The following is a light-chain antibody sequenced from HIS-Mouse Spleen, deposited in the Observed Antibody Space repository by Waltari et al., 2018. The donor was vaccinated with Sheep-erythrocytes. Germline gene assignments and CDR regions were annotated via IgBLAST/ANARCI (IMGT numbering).Light chain of an antibody. Sequence: SYELTQPPSVSVSPGQTGRITCSGDALPKKYAYRYQQKSGQAPVLVIYEDSKRASGIHERFSGATSGTIATLTISGAQVEDEADYYCYSTDSSGNHWVFGGGTKLTVL. CDR1: ALPKKY. CDR2: EDS. V-gene: IGLV3-10*01. CDR3: YSTDSSGNHWV. J-gene: IGLJ3*02.